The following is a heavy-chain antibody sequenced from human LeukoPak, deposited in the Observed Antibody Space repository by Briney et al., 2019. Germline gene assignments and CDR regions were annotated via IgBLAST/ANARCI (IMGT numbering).Heavy chain of an antibody. Sequence: ESQKISCKGSGYLFTNYWMGWVRQMPGKGLQWIGLIYPGDSDTRYTPSFQGQVTLSADKSINTAYLQWSSLKASDTAMYYCARRMIVVADDAFDIWGQGTMVTVSS. J-gene: IGHJ3*02. CDR2: IYPGDSDT. CDR1: GYLFTNYW. D-gene: IGHD3-22*01. V-gene: IGHV5-51*01. CDR3: ARRMIVVADDAFDI.